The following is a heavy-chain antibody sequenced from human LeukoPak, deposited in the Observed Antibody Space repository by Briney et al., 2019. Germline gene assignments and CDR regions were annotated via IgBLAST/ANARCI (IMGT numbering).Heavy chain of an antibody. V-gene: IGHV3-7*01. CDR3: AREAGQVVPAANHLFDP. Sequence: PGGSLRLSCAASGFTFSGYWMSWVRQAPGKGLEWVANIKQDGSEKYYVDSVKGRFTISRDNAKNSLYLQMNSLRAEDTAVYYCAREAGQVVPAANHLFDPWGQGTLVTVSS. CDR1: GFTFSGYW. CDR2: IKQDGSEK. D-gene: IGHD2-2*01. J-gene: IGHJ5*02.